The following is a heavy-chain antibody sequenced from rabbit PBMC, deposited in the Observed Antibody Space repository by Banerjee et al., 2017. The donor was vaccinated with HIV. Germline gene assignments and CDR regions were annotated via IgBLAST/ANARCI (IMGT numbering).Heavy chain of an antibody. CDR2: IYTGSSGST. CDR3: ARWDDGYAGYAPNL. D-gene: IGHD7-1*01. J-gene: IGHJ4*01. CDR1: GFSFSSSYD. V-gene: IGHV1S40*01. Sequence: QSLEESGGDLVKPGASLTLTCTASGFSFSSSYDMCWVRQAPGKGLEWIACIYTGSSGSTYYASWAKGRFTISKTASTTVTLQMTSLTVADTATYFCARWDDGYAGYAPNLWGPGTLVTVS.